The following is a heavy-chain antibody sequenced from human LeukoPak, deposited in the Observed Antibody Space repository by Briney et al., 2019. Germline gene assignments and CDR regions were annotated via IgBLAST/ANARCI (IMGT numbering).Heavy chain of an antibody. J-gene: IGHJ5*02. CDR1: GFTFSDYY. V-gene: IGHV3-11*06. CDR3: ARDLGYSSGWYDP. Sequence: GGSLRLSCAASGFTFSDYYMTWIRQAPGKGLEWISSISGGTYYTTYADSLKGRFTISRDNAKNSLYLQMNSLRAEDTAVYYCARDLGYSSGWYDPWGQGTLVTVSS. CDR2: ISGGTYYT. D-gene: IGHD6-19*01.